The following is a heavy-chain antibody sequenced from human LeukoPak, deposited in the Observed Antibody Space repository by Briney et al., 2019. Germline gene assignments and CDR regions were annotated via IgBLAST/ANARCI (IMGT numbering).Heavy chain of an antibody. D-gene: IGHD5-12*01. CDR2: ISDVGTT. CDR3: ARENRGYDGGFDY. J-gene: IGHJ4*02. CDR1: GFTFRSYE. V-gene: IGHV3-48*03. Sequence: GGTLRLSCTTSGFTFRSYEMSWVRQAPGTGPEWVSYISDVGTTYYADSVKGRFTISRDNAKNSLFLQMNSLRAEDTAVYFCARENRGYDGGFDYWGQGTLVTVSS.